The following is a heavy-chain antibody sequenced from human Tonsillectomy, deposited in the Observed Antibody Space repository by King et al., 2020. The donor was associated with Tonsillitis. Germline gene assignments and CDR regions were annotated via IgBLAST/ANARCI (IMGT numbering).Heavy chain of an antibody. CDR2: ISWNRVGL. D-gene: IGHD3-3*01. CDR1: GFTFDDYA. Sequence: VQLVESGGGLVQPGRSLRLSCAASGFTFDDYAMPWARQAPGKGLEWVSGISWNRVGLGYAASVKGRFTISRDNAKNSLYLQMNSLRAEDTALYYCAKDSEFGALSFWGQGTLVTVSS. CDR3: AKDSEFGALSF. V-gene: IGHV3-9*01. J-gene: IGHJ4*02.